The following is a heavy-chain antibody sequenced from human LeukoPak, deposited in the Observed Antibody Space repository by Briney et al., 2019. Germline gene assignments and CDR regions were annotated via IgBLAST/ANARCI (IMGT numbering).Heavy chain of an antibody. J-gene: IGHJ6*03. Sequence: SETLSLTCTVSGGSISSYYWSWIRQPPGKGLEWIGYIYYSGSTNYNPSLKSRVTISVDTSKNQFSLKLSSVTAADTAVYYCARAGLFGELLFYYYMDVWGKGTTVTISS. CDR2: IYYSGST. CDR3: ARAGLFGELLFYYYMDV. CDR1: GGSISSYY. V-gene: IGHV4-59*01. D-gene: IGHD3-10*02.